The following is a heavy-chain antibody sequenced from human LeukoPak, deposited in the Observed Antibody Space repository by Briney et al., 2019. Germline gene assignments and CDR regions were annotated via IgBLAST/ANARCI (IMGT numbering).Heavy chain of an antibody. CDR1: GFIFSNYE. CDR3: ARGGYSNANKFYYYGMDV. D-gene: IGHD4-11*01. J-gene: IGHJ6*02. CDR2: ISNSGSTI. V-gene: IGHV3-48*03. Sequence: TGGSLRLSCAASGFIFSNYEMNWVRQAPGEGLEWVSYISNSGSTIYYADSVKGRFTISRDNAKNSLYLQMNSLRAEDTAVYYCARGGYSNANKFYYYGMDVWGQGTTVTV.